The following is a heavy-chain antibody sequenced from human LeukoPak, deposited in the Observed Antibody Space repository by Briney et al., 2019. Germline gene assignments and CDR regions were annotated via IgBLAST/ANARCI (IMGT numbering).Heavy chain of an antibody. J-gene: IGHJ4*02. V-gene: IGHV3-23*01. D-gene: IGHD2-15*01. CDR2: ISAGGEST. Sequence: QTGGSLRLSCAASGFTFRSYAMTWVRQAPGKGLEWVSSISAGGESTWHADSVKGRFTISRDNSKNTLYLQMNSLRVGDTAVYYCVRGPYCSGGSCYGHFDYWGQGTLVTASS. CDR3: VRGPYCSGGSCYGHFDY. CDR1: GFTFRSYA.